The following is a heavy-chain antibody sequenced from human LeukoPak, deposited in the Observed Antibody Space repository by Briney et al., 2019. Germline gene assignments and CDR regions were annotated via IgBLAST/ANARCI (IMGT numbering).Heavy chain of an antibody. CDR1: GGSISSHY. V-gene: IGHV4-59*11. Sequence: ASETLSLTCTVSGGSISSHYWSWIRQPPGKGLEWIGYIYYSGSTNYNPSLKSRVTISVDTSKNQFSLKLSSVTAADTAVYYCPRVVDTAYIIDYWGQGTLVTVSS. CDR2: IYYSGST. J-gene: IGHJ4*02. D-gene: IGHD5-18*01. CDR3: PRVVDTAYIIDY.